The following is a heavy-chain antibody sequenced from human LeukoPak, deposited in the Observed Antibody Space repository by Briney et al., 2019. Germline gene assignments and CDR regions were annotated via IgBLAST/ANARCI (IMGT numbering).Heavy chain of an antibody. CDR3: ARDFYGSGSHRYFDL. CDR1: GFTVSSYY. Sequence: GGSLRLSCAASGFTVSSYYMSWVRQAPGKGLEWVSVIYSGGTTHYAASVRGRFTISRDNSKNTLYLQMNSLRAEDTAVYYCARDFYGSGSHRYFDLWGRGTLVTVSS. V-gene: IGHV3-53*01. D-gene: IGHD3-10*01. J-gene: IGHJ2*01. CDR2: IYSGGTT.